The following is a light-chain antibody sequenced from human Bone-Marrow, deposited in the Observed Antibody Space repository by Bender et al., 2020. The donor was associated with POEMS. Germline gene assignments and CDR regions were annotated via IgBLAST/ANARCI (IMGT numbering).Light chain of an antibody. V-gene: IGLV1-36*01. CDR3: SAWDYCLRGWV. Sequence: QSVVTQPPSLSEAPRQRVTISCSGSSSNLGNHGVNWYQQLPAEAPKLLIYYGDLLTPGVSDRFSASKSGTSASLAISELQSEDAALYYCSAWDYCLRGWVFGGGTKLTVL. CDR1: SSNLGNHG. J-gene: IGLJ3*02. CDR2: YGD.